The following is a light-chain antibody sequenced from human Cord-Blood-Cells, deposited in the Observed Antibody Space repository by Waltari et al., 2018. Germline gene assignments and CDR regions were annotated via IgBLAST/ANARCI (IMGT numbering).Light chain of an antibody. Sequence: QSVLTQPPSVSGAPGQRVTISCTGSSSNIGAGYDVHWYQQLPGTPPKLLIYGNGRRPSGFPDRFSGSKAGTSASLAITGLQAEDEADYYCQSYDSSLSGWVFGGGTKLTVL. J-gene: IGLJ3*02. CDR1: SSNIGAGYD. V-gene: IGLV1-40*01. CDR2: GNG. CDR3: QSYDSSLSGWV.